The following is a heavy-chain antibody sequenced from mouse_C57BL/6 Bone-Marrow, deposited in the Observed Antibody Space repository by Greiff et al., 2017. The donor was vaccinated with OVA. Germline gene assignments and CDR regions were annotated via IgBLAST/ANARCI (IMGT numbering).Heavy chain of an antibody. CDR3: TRKGIGNYWYFDV. CDR1: GYTFTDYE. CDR2: IDPETGGT. V-gene: IGHV1-15*01. J-gene: IGHJ1*03. Sequence: VQLQQSGAELVRPGASVTLSCKASGYTFTDYEMHWVKQTPVHGLEWIGAIDPETGGTAYNQKFKGKAILTADKSSSTAYMELRSLTSADSAVYYCTRKGIGNYWYFDVWGTGTTVTVSS. D-gene: IGHD2-1*01.